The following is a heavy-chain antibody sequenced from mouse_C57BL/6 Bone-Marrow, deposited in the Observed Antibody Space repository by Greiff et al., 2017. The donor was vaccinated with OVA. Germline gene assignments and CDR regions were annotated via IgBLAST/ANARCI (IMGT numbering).Heavy chain of an antibody. Sequence: EVKLVESEGGLVQPGSSMKLSCTASGFTFSDYYMAWVRQVPEKGLEWVANINYDGSSTYYLDSLKSRFIISRDNAKNILYLQMSSLKSEDTATYYCARGGNYGGFAYWGQGTLVTVSA. CDR3: ARGGNYGGFAY. V-gene: IGHV5-16*01. J-gene: IGHJ3*01. CDR2: INYDGSST. D-gene: IGHD2-1*01. CDR1: GFTFSDYY.